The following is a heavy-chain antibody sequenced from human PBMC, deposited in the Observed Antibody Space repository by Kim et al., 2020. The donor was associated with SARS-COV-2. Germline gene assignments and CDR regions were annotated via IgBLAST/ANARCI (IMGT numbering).Heavy chain of an antibody. D-gene: IGHD1-26*01. V-gene: IGHV1-2*06. CDR2: INPNSGGT. CDR3: ARFGGIGSGSSGVDY. J-gene: IGHJ4*02. CDR1: GYTFTGYY. Sequence: ASVKVSCKASGYTFTGYYMHWVRQAPGQGLEWMGRINPNSGGTNYAQQLQGRVTMTRDTSISTAYMELSRLRSDDTAVYYCARFGGIGSGSSGVDYWGQGTLITVSS.